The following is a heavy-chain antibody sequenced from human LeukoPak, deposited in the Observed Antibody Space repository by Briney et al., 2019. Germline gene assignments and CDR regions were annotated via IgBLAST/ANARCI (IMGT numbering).Heavy chain of an antibody. CDR1: GFTVSSNY. V-gene: IGHV3-53*01. CDR3: ARVAGYSYGYAFDI. J-gene: IGHJ3*02. Sequence: GGSLRLSCAASGFTVSSNYMSWVRQAPEKGLEWVSVIYIGGNTYYADSVKGRFTISRDNSKSTLYLQMNSLRAEDTAVYYCARVAGYSYGYAFDIWGQGTMVTVSS. D-gene: IGHD5-18*01. CDR2: IYIGGNT.